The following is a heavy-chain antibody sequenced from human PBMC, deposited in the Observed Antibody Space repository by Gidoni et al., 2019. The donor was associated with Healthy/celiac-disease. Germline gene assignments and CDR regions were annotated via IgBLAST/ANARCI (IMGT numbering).Heavy chain of an antibody. Sequence: QVQLVQSGAEVQKPGASVKVSCKASGYTFTSYGIRWVRQAPGQGLEWLGWISAYNGNTNYAQKLQGRVTMTTDTSTSTAYMELRSLRSDDTAVYYCARDSGLDCSSTSCYTYYYYGMDVWGQGTTVTVSS. V-gene: IGHV1-18*01. CDR3: ARDSGLDCSSTSCYTYYYYGMDV. CDR2: ISAYNGNT. J-gene: IGHJ6*02. CDR1: GYTFTSYG. D-gene: IGHD2-2*01.